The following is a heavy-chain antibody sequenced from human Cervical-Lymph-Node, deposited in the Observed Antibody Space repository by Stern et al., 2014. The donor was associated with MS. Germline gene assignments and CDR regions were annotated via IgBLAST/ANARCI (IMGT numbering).Heavy chain of an antibody. CDR3: ARDAFGLPAGHFDF. CDR1: GYTFTSFG. Sequence: VQLVESGAEVKKPGASVKVSCKASGYTFTSFGVSWVRQAPGQGLAWIGWISGYPGNKDYSQKFQGRVTMTTDTSTNTAYMELRSLRSDDTAVYYCARDAFGLPAGHFDFWGQGALVTVSS. V-gene: IGHV1-18*01. CDR2: ISGYPGNK. D-gene: IGHD2-2*01. J-gene: IGHJ4*02.